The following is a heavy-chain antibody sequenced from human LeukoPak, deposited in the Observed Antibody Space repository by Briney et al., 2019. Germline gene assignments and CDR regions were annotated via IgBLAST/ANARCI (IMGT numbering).Heavy chain of an antibody. CDR1: GFTFSSYV. D-gene: IGHD2-2*01. Sequence: PGGSLRLSCAASGFTFSSYVMSWVRQAPGKGLEWVAVIWYDGSNKYYADSVKGRFTISRDNSKNTLYLQMNSLRAEDTAVYYCGSPCSTSCYEDTVVDVWGQGTTVTVSS. CDR2: IWYDGSNK. CDR3: GSPCSTSCYEDTVVDV. J-gene: IGHJ6*02. V-gene: IGHV3-30-3*01.